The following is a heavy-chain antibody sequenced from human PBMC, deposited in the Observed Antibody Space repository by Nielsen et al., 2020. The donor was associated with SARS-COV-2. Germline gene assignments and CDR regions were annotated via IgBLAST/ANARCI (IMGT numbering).Heavy chain of an antibody. CDR2: IIPIFGTA. V-gene: IGHV1-69*13. CDR1: GCTFSSYA. Sequence: SVKVSCKASGCTFSSYAISWVRQAPGQGLEWMGGIIPIFGTANYAQKFQGRVTITADESTSTAYMELSSLRSEDTAVYYCARVQDSSGYYEPNWFDPCGQATLLTVSS. CDR3: ARVQDSSGYYEPNWFDP. D-gene: IGHD3-22*01. J-gene: IGHJ5*02.